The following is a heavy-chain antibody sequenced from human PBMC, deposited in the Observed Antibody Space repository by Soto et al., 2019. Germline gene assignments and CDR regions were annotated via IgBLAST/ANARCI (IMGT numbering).Heavy chain of an antibody. D-gene: IGHD3-10*01. Sequence: WTWIRQPPGTGLEWIGEINHSGSTNYNPSLKRRVTISVDTSKNQFSLKLTSVTAADTAVYYCARDKITDLFDYWGQGTLVTVSS. V-gene: IGHV4-34*01. CDR2: INHSGST. J-gene: IGHJ4*02. CDR3: ARDKITDLFDY.